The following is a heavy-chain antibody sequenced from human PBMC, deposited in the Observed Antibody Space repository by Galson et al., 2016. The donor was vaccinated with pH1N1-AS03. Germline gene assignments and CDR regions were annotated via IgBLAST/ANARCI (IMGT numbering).Heavy chain of an antibody. CDR1: GDSIINYY. CDR2: VYYRGST. D-gene: IGHD6-19*01. J-gene: IGHJ4*02. CDR3: ARTVVAGWGYYFDY. Sequence: SETLSLTCTASGDSIINYYWSWIRQSPGKALEWIGYVYYRGSTNYNPSLKSRVTISVDTSKNQFSLNLGSVTAADTAVYYCARTVVAGWGYYFDYWGQGTLVTVS. V-gene: IGHV4-59*01.